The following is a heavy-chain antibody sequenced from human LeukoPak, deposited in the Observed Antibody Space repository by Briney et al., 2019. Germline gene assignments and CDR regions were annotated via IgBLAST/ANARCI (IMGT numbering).Heavy chain of an antibody. V-gene: IGHV4-30-2*01. CDR3: ARAPGNSGGYYFDY. CDR1: GGSFSGYS. D-gene: IGHD2-15*01. Sequence: SETLSLTCAVYGGSFSGYSWSWIRQPPGEDLEWIGYIYHSGSTSYNPSLQSRVTISIDRSKNQFSLKLSSVTAADAAVYYCARAPGNSGGYYFDYWGQGTLVTVSS. J-gene: IGHJ4*02. CDR2: IYHSGST.